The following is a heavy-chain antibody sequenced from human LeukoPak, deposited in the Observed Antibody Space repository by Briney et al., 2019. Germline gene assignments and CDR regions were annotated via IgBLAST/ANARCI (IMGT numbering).Heavy chain of an antibody. Sequence: SETLSLTCTVSGGSTSSSYYYWGWIRQPPGKGLEWIGSIYYSGNTYYNPSLKSRVTISVDTSKNQFSLKLNSVTAADTAVYYCAILTMSGRAPYWDQGTLVTVSS. CDR3: AILTMSGRAPY. CDR1: GGSTSSSYYY. CDR2: IYYSGNT. D-gene: IGHD6-25*01. V-gene: IGHV4-39*07. J-gene: IGHJ4*02.